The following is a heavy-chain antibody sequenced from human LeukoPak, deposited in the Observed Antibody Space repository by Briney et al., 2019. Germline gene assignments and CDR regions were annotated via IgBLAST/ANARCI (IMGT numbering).Heavy chain of an antibody. CDR1: GFTFSSYA. D-gene: IGHD6-19*01. Sequence: PGGSLRLSCAASGFTFSSYAMSWVRQAPGKGLEWVAVIWYDGSNKYYADSVKGRFTISRDNSKNTLYLQMNSLRAEDTAVYYCARDYVAVAGLDYWGQGTLVTVSS. CDR2: IWYDGSNK. J-gene: IGHJ4*02. CDR3: ARDYVAVAGLDY. V-gene: IGHV3-33*08.